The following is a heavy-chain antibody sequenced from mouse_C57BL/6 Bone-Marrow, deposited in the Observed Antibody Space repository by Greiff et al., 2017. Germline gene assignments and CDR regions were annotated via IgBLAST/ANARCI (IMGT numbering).Heavy chain of an antibody. CDR2: ISNKANGYTT. J-gene: IGHJ2*01. Sequence: EVKLQESGGGLVQPGGSLRLSCAASGFTFTDYYMSWVRQPPGKALEWLGFISNKANGYTTEYSGSVKGRFTISRDNSHSILYLHMNALRAEDSATYYCAISLTVFDYWGQGTTLTVSS. CDR3: AISLTVFDY. D-gene: IGHD4-1*01. V-gene: IGHV7-3*01. CDR1: GFTFTDYY.